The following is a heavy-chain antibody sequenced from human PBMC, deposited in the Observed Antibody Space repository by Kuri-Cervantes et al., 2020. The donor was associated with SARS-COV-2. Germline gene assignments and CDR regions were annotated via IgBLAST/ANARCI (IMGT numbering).Heavy chain of an antibody. J-gene: IGHJ4*02. CDR3: ARERSGSYDY. D-gene: IGHD1-26*01. Sequence: GGPLRLSCAASGFTFSSYSMNWVRQAPGKGLEWVSSISSSSSYIYYADSVKGRFTISRDNAKNSLYLQMNSLRAEDTALYHCARERSGSYDYWGQGTLVTVSS. CDR2: ISSSSSYI. V-gene: IGHV3-21*04. CDR1: GFTFSSYS.